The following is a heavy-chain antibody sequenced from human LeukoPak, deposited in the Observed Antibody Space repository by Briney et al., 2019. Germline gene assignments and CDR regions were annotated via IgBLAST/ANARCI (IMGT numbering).Heavy chain of an antibody. CDR2: ISGSGRGGST. J-gene: IGHJ4*02. D-gene: IGHD1-1*01. CDR3: AESSSGFDF. CDR1: GFTFNNFA. Sequence: GSLRLSCAASGFTFNNFAMSWVRQAPGKGLEWVSAISGSGRGGSTYYADSVKGRFTISRDNSKNTLYLQMNSLRAEDTAVYYCAESSSGFDFWGQGTLVTVSS. V-gene: IGHV3-23*01.